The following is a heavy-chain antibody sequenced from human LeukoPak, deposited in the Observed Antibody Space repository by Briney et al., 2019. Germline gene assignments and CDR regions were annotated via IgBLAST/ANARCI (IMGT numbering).Heavy chain of an antibody. CDR3: AKDIRLRAFDY. CDR2: ISGSGGSR. J-gene: IGHJ4*02. D-gene: IGHD3-16*01. CDR1: VYTFSSYA. V-gene: IGHV3-23*01. Sequence: GGSLRLSCAASVYTFSSYAMSWVRQAPGGGLEWVSPISGSGGSRYYADSVRGRVTLSRDNSKNTLYLHMKTLRAENTPVYYCAKDIRLRAFDYWGQGTLVTVSS.